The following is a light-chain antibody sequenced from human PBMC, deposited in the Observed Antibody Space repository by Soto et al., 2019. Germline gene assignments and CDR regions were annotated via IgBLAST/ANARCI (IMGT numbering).Light chain of an antibody. J-gene: IGLJ1*01. CDR2: EVS. CDR1: ISDVGSYNY. CDR3: SSYTSSSTL. V-gene: IGLV2-14*01. Sequence: QSVLTHPASVAGSPGQSITISCTGTISDVGSYNYVSWYQQHPGKAPKLMIYEVSDRPSGISSRFSGSKSGNTASLTISGLQTEDEADYYCSSYTSSSTLFGTGTKVTVL.